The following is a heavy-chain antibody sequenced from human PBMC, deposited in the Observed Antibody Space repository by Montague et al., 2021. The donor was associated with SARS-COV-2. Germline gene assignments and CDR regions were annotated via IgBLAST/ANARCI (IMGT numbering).Heavy chain of an antibody. V-gene: IGHV4-61*02. D-gene: IGHD6-13*01. J-gene: IGHJ4*02. Sequence: TQSLTCTVSGGSIRSGSYNWSWIRQSAGKGLEWIGRIYTRGGTYYSPSLKSRVTISIDTSKNQLSLKLSSVTAADAAMYYCARSGEGGTSWPFDYWGQGTLVTVSS. CDR1: GGSIRSGSYN. CDR2: IYTRGGT. CDR3: ARSGEGGTSWPFDY.